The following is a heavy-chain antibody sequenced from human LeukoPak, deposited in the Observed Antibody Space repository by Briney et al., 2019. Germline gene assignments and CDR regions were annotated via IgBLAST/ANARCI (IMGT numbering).Heavy chain of an antibody. V-gene: IGHV3-30*18. CDR1: GFTFSSYG. J-gene: IGHJ3*01. Sequence: PGKSLRLSCAASGFTFSSYGMHWVRQTPGKGLEWVALISFDGSIEYYADSVKGRFTISRDNSKNTLFLQMNSLRPEDTAVYYCAKDSDIAVAGSDDALDVWGQGTTVTVSS. CDR3: AKDSDIAVAGSDDALDV. D-gene: IGHD6-19*01. CDR2: ISFDGSIE.